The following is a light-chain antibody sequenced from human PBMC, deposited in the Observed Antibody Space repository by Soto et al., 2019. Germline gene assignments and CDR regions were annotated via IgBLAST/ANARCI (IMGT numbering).Light chain of an antibody. CDR1: QSVTTQ. Sequence: IVVTQSPGTLSLSPGERATLSCTASQSVTTQLAWYQQKPGQAPRLIIHGASSRATGVPDRITGSGSGTDFTLSISRLEPEDFAVYYCQQYGGSTRTFGQGTKVDIK. J-gene: IGKJ1*01. CDR3: QQYGGSTRT. V-gene: IGKV3-20*01. CDR2: GAS.